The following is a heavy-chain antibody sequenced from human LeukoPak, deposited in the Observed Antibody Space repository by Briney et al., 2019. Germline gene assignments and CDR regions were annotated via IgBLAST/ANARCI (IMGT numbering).Heavy chain of an antibody. CDR1: GGTFSNVA. Sequence: GASVKVSCRASGGTFSNVAISWVRQAPGHELEWMGGIITHFGTPDYAQRFQGRLTITADELTGTAYMELSSLRSEDTAVYYCARDPAPGGGIGSGYDYPYFDSWGQGILVTVSS. V-gene: IGHV1-69*13. CDR2: IITHFGTP. CDR3: ARDPAPGGGIGSGYDYPYFDS. J-gene: IGHJ4*02. D-gene: IGHD5-12*01.